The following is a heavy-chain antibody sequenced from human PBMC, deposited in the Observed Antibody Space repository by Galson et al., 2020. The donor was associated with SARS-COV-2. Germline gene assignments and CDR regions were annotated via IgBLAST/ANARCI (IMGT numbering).Heavy chain of an antibody. D-gene: IGHD3-22*01. CDR3: ARAQFSYYYDSSGYYYVSYDAFDI. Sequence: LSLTCAVSGGSIRSGGYSWSWIRQPPGKGLEWIGYIYYSGSTYYNPSLKSRVTISVDTSKNQFSLKLSSVTAADTAVYYCARAQFSYYYDSSGYYYVSYDAFDIWGQVTMVTVSS. CDR2: IYYSGST. J-gene: IGHJ3*02. V-gene: IGHV4-30-4*07. CDR1: GGSIRSGGYS.